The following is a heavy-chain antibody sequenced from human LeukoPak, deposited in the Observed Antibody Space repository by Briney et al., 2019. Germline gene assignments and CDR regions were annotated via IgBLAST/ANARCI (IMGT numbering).Heavy chain of an antibody. Sequence: ASVKVSCKASGYTFTGYYMHWVRQAPGQGLEWMGWINPNSGGTNYAQKFQGRVTMTRDTSISTAYMELSRLRSDDTAVYYCARSPSRGYSDYDLDYWGQGTLVTVSS. CDR3: ARSPSRGYSDYDLDY. CDR1: GYTFTGYY. J-gene: IGHJ4*02. D-gene: IGHD5-12*01. CDR2: INPNSGGT. V-gene: IGHV1-2*02.